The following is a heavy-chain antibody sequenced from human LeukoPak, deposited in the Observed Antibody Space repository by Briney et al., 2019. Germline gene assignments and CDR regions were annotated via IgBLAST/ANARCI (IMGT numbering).Heavy chain of an antibody. CDR1: GFSVTTYA. Sequence: GGSLRLSCAASGFSVTTYAMGWVRQAPGKGLEWVSVISDRGDSTHYADSVKGRFTISRDNAKNSLYLQMNSLRAEDTAVYYCARMVDYMDVWGKGTTVTVSS. V-gene: IGHV3-23*01. CDR2: ISDRGDST. CDR3: ARMVDYMDV. J-gene: IGHJ6*03. D-gene: IGHD2-8*01.